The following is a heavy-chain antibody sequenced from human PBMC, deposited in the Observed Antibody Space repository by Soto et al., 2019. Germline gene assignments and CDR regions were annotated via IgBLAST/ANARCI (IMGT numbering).Heavy chain of an antibody. V-gene: IGHV1-18*04. J-gene: IGHJ4*02. CDR2: ISAYTGKT. CDR3: ARDLDSGSYYFDY. D-gene: IGHD1-26*01. CDR1: GCTFSSYG. Sequence: ASVKVSCKASGCTFSSYGISWVRQAPGQGLEWMGWISAYTGKTNYAQKLQGRVTMTTDTSTSTAYMEVRSLRSDDTAVYYCARDLDSGSYYFDYWGQGTLVTVS.